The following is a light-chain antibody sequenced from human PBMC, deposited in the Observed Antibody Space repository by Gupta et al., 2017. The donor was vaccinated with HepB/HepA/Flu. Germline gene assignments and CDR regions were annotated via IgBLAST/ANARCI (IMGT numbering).Light chain of an antibody. CDR1: SSDVGGYNY. V-gene: IGLV2-14*01. CDR3: SSYTTSTTPGV. CDR2: DVS. Sequence: QXALTQXASVSGXPGQSITISCTGTSSDVGGYNYVSWYQQHPGKAPKLIIYDVSNRPSGISNRFSGSKSGNTASLTISGLQAEDEADYYCSSYTTSTTPGVFGGGTKLTVL. J-gene: IGLJ3*02.